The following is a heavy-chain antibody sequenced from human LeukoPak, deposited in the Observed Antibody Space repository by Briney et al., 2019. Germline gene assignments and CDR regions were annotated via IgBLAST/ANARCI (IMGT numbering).Heavy chain of an antibody. J-gene: IGHJ4*02. CDR3: TRLSYYYGSGSYSTRYRSPID. V-gene: IGHV3-73*01. Sequence: PGGSLRLSCAASGFTFSSYGMHWVRQASGKGLEWVGRIRSKANSYATAYAVSVKGRFTISRDDSKNTAYLQMNSLKTEDTAVYYCTRLSYYYGSGSYSTRYRSPIDWGQGTLVTVSS. D-gene: IGHD3-10*01. CDR2: IRSKANSYAT. CDR1: GFTFSSYG.